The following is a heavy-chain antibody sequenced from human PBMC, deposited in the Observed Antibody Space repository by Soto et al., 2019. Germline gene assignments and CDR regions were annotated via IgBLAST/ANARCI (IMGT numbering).Heavy chain of an antibody. D-gene: IGHD2-15*01. J-gene: IGHJ4*02. CDR1: GLTFSSYW. V-gene: IGHV3-74*01. Sequence: EVQLVESGGGLVQPGGSLRLSCAASGLTFSSYWMHWVRQAPGKGLVWVSRINSDGSSTSYADSVKGRFTISRANAKNTLYLQMNSLRAEDTAGYYCVRTSLVVAAATREDYWGQGTLVTVSS. CDR2: INSDGSST. CDR3: VRTSLVVAAATREDY.